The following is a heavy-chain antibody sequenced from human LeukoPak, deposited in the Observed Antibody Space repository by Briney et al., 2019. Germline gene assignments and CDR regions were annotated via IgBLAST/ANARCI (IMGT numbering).Heavy chain of an antibody. J-gene: IGHJ6*02. D-gene: IGHD6-13*01. CDR2: IIPIFGTA. CDR1: GGTFSSYA. V-gene: IGHV1-69*13. Sequence: ASVKVSCKASGGTFSSYAISWVRQAPGQGLEWMGGIIPIFGTANYAQKFQGRVTITADESTSTAYMELSSLRFEDTAVYYCASRPHSSSWYRYYYYGMDVWGQGTTVTVSS. CDR3: ASRPHSSSWYRYYYYGMDV.